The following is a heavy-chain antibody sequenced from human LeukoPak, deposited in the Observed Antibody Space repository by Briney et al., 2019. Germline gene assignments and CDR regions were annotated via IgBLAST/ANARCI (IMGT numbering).Heavy chain of an antibody. V-gene: IGHV3-30*04. CDR2: ISYDGSNK. Sequence: GGSLRLSCAASGFTFSSYAMHWVRQAPGKGLEWVAVISYDGSNKYYADSVRGRFTISRGNSNNTLYLQMNSLRAEDTAVYYCARDWDSSSYPFDYWGQGTLVTVSS. CDR3: ARDWDSSSYPFDY. CDR1: GFTFSSYA. D-gene: IGHD6-6*01. J-gene: IGHJ4*02.